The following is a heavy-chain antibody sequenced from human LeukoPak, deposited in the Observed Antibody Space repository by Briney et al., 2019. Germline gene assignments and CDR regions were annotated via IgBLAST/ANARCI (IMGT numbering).Heavy chain of an antibody. Sequence: GGSLRLPCAASGFTFSSYGMHWVRQAPGKGLEWVAVISYGGSNKYYADSVKGRFTISRDNSKNTLYLQMNSLRAEDTAVYYCARQGYSYGLDYWGQGTLVTVSS. CDR2: ISYGGSNK. CDR3: ARQGYSYGLDY. D-gene: IGHD5-18*01. J-gene: IGHJ4*02. CDR1: GFTFSSYG. V-gene: IGHV3-30*03.